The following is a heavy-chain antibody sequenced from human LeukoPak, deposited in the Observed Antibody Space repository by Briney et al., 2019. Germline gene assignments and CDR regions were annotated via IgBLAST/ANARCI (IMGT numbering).Heavy chain of an antibody. CDR2: TRNKANSYST. V-gene: IGHV3-72*01. Sequence: GGSLRLSCTASGFTFGDYAMSWVRQAPGKGLEWVGRTRNKANSYSTEYAASVKGRFTISRDESKNSLYLQMNSLKTEDTAVYYCGRSRAGAIDYWGQGTLVTVSS. D-gene: IGHD1-26*01. CDR1: GFTFGDYA. J-gene: IGHJ4*02. CDR3: GRSRAGAIDY.